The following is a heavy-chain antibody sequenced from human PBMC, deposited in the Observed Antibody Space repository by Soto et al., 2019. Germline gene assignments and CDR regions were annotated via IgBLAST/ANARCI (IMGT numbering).Heavy chain of an antibody. J-gene: IGHJ6*02. CDR1: GGSVSSGSNY. CDR3: AGDRGGGNSSSHYYGRDA. V-gene: IGHV4-61*01. D-gene: IGHD2-15*01. Sequence: QVQLQESGPGLVKPSETLSLRCTVSGGSVSSGSNYWSWIRQPPGKGLEWIGCIFYSGSTNYNPSLRGRVTLSVDRPKNQFSLKLNPVTAAARAWYYGAGDRGGGNSSSHYYGRDAGAKGPRSPSP. CDR2: IFYSGST.